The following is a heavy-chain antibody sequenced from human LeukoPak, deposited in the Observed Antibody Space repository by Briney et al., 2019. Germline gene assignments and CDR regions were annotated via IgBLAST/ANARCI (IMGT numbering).Heavy chain of an antibody. J-gene: IGHJ4*02. D-gene: IGHD3-3*01. CDR2: ISYDGSNK. Sequence: PGRSLRLSCAASGFTFSSYGMHWVRQAPGKGLEWVAVISYDGSNKYYADSVKGRFTISRDNSKNTLYLQMNGLRAEDTAVYYCAAGGWKEEWFPPDYWGQGTLVTVSS. V-gene: IGHV3-30*03. CDR3: AAGGWKEEWFPPDY. CDR1: GFTFSSYG.